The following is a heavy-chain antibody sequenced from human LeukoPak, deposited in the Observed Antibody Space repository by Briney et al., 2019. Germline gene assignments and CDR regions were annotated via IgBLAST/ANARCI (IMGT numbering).Heavy chain of an antibody. CDR1: GGSISSGDYY. V-gene: IGHV4-30-4*08. D-gene: IGHD3-10*01. J-gene: IGHJ4*02. CDR2: IYYRGST. Sequence: SQTLSLTCTVSGGSISSGDYYWSWIRQPPGKGLEWIGYIYYRGSTYYNPSLKSRVTISVDTSKNQFSLKLSSVTAADTAVYYCARDSYYGSGSYNFDYWGQGTLVTVSS. CDR3: ARDSYYGSGSYNFDY.